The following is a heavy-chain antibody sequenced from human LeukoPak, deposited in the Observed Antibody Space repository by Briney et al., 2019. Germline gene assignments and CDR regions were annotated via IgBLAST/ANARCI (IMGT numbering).Heavy chain of an antibody. CDR1: GGSISSGGYY. CDR2: IFYTGST. CDR3: ARGFNEHGGMSFDY. D-gene: IGHD2-15*01. V-gene: IGHV4-61*08. J-gene: IGHJ4*02. Sequence: SETLSLTCTVSGGSISSGGYYWSWIRQHPGRGLESIGYIFYTGSTTYNPSLKSRVTMSVDTSNNQFSLRLRSVTAADTAFYYCARGFNEHGGMSFDYWGRGILVTVSS.